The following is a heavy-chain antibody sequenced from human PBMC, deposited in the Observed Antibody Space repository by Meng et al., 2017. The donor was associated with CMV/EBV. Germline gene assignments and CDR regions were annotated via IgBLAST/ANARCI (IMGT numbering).Heavy chain of an antibody. D-gene: IGHD2-2*02. Sequence: SLKISCAASGFTFDDYAMYWVRQAPGKGLEWVSGISWNNGSIGYADSVKGRFTISRDNAKNSLYLQMNSLRAEDTALYYCAKDSCSSTSCYIWFDPWGQGTLVTVSS. CDR1: GFTFDDYA. CDR2: ISWNNGSI. CDR3: AKDSCSSTSCYIWFDP. V-gene: IGHV3-9*01. J-gene: IGHJ5*02.